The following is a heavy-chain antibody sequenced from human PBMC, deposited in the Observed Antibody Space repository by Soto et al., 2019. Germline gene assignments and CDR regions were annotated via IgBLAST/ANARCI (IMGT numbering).Heavy chain of an antibody. Sequence: ASVKVSCKASGYTFTDYLVHWLRLAPGQGLEWMGWVNPDTGGATFPQKFQGRVTVTRDASINTDYMELTHLTSEDTGIYYCARDPIRGGVPYFFDFWGRGTQVTVS. J-gene: IGHJ4*02. CDR2: VNPDTGGA. D-gene: IGHD3-16*01. CDR3: ARDPIRGGVPYFFDF. V-gene: IGHV1-2*02. CDR1: GYTFTDYL.